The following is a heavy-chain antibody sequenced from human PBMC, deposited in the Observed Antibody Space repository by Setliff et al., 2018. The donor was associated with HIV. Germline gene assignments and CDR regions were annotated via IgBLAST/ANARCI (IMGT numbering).Heavy chain of an antibody. J-gene: IGHJ5*02. CDR2: IIPILGVA. D-gene: IGHD2-15*01. Sequence: SVKVSCKASGGTFNTYVFSWLRQAPGQGLEWMGGIIPILGVANYAQKFQGRLTITADKSTNTAYMELSSLKSDDTAVYYCARGPEEGDCSGGSCYGNFDPWGQGTLVTVSS. CDR1: GGTFNTYV. CDR3: ARGPEEGDCSGGSCYGNFDP. V-gene: IGHV1-69*10.